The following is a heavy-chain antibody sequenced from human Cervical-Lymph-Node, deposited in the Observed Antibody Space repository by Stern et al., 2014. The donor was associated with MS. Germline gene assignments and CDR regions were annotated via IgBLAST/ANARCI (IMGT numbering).Heavy chain of an antibody. V-gene: IGHV1-2*06. J-gene: IGHJ4*02. Sequence: VQLVQSGTKMQKPGASVRVSCKASGYTFTAFFIHWVRQVPGQGLEWMGRLNTNSDDPTYAQNCQDRVTLTRDTSIGTAYLELSRLTSADTAVYFCAREATRIVVGIDYWGQGTQVTVSS. CDR3: AREATRIVVGIDY. CDR2: LNTNSDDP. D-gene: IGHD3-22*01. CDR1: GYTFTAFF.